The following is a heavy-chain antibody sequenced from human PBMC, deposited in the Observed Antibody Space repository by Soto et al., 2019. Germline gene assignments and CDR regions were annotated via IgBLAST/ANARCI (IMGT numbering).Heavy chain of an antibody. CDR1: GFTFSSSW. Sequence: EVQLVESGGDLVQPGGSLRLSCAASGFTFSSSWISWVRQAPGKGLEWVANIKQDGSEKYYVDSVKGRFTISRDNAKNSVYLQMTSLRPEDTAVYYCASDFWSGHTEYWYFDLWGRGTLVTVSS. CDR3: ASDFWSGHTEYWYFDL. V-gene: IGHV3-7*01. D-gene: IGHD3-3*01. CDR2: IKQDGSEK. J-gene: IGHJ2*01.